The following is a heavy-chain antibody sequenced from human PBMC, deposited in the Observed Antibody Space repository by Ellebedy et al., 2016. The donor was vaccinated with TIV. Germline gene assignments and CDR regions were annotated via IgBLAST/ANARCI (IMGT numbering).Heavy chain of an antibody. D-gene: IGHD5-12*01. V-gene: IGHV3-30*02. Sequence: PGGSLRLSFAASGFTFSSYGMPWVRHAPGKGLDWVTFIPSRGVNTYYADSVKGRFTISRDNSKNTVYLQMNSLILDDTAVYYCAKWRVATGNYLAGDAFDIWGQGTTVTVSS. J-gene: IGHJ3*02. CDR1: GFTFSSYG. CDR3: AKWRVATGNYLAGDAFDI. CDR2: IPSRGVNT.